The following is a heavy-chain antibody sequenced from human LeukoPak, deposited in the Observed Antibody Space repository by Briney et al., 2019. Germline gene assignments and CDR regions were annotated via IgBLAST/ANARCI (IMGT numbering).Heavy chain of an antibody. Sequence: SESRSLTCTVPGYYVSSDGWSWSPQPPPKGLKWIGYMHYSGSTNYKPSLKSRVTISVDTSKSQFSLKLSSVTAAGTAVYYCARGILYDGYTFDPWGQGALVTVSS. CDR1: GYYVSSDG. V-gene: IGHV4-59*02. CDR3: ARGILYDGYTFDP. D-gene: IGHD5-24*01. J-gene: IGHJ5*02. CDR2: MHYSGST.